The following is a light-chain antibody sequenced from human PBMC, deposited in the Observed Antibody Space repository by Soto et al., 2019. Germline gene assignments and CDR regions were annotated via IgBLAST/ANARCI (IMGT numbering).Light chain of an antibody. Sequence: EIVMTQSQATLSVSPGERATLSCRARQSVSSNLAWYQQKPGQAPRLLIYGASTRATGIPARFSGSGSGTDFTLTISSLQSEDFAVYYCQQYKNWPPYTFGQGTKLEIK. J-gene: IGKJ2*01. V-gene: IGKV3-15*01. CDR2: GAS. CDR3: QQYKNWPPYT. CDR1: QSVSSN.